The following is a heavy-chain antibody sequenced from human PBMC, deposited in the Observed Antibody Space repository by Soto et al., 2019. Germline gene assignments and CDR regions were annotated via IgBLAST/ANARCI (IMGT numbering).Heavy chain of an antibody. CDR3: ARGETDDYTGWFDP. V-gene: IGHV4-31*03. CDR2: IYYSGST. J-gene: IGHJ5*02. CDR1: GGSISSGGYY. Sequence: QVQLQESGPGLVKPSQTLSLTCTVSGGSISSGGYYWSWIRQHPGKGLEWIGYIYYSGSTYYNPSHKSRVTICVDTSKNPVSRKLSSVTAADTAVYSCARGETDDYTGWFDPWGQGTLVTVSS. D-gene: IGHD4-4*01.